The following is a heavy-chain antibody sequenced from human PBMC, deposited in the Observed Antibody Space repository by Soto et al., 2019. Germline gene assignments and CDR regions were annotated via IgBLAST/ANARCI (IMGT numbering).Heavy chain of an antibody. CDR3: SRGSFGYYGP. J-gene: IGHJ5*02. CDR1: GFRFSEHA. D-gene: IGHD2-2*03. V-gene: IGHV3-49*04. Sequence: GGSLRLSCNCSGFRFSEHAMTGVRQAPGKGLEWVGFIRNTPYGGTTDYAASVRGRFTISRDDSASIAYLQMNSLKTEDSGLYYCSRGSFGYYGPWGPGTLVTVSS. CDR2: IRNTPYGGTT.